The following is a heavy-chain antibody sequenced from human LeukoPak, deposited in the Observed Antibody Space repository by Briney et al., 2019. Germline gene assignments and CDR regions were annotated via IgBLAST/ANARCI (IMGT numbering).Heavy chain of an antibody. CDR1: GFTFSSYA. Sequence: GGSLRLSCAASGFTFSSYAMNWVRQAPGKGLEWVSAIGGSGGSTYYADPVKGRFTISRDNSKNTLNLQINSLRAEDTAVYYCARKAGYYYGSGDYWGQGTLATVSS. D-gene: IGHD3-10*01. CDR3: ARKAGYYYGSGDY. CDR2: IGGSGGST. J-gene: IGHJ4*02. V-gene: IGHV3-23*01.